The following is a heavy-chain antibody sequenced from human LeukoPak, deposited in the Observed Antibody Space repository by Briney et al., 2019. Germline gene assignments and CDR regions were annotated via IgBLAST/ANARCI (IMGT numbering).Heavy chain of an antibody. CDR3: AGHSGWSVDY. J-gene: IGHJ4*02. D-gene: IGHD6-19*01. Sequence: SETLSLTCAVYGGSFSGYYWSWIRQPPGKGLEWIGEINHSRSTNYNPSLKSRVTISVDTSKNQFSLKLSSVTAADTAVYYCAGHSGWSVDYWGQGTLVTVSS. CDR2: INHSRST. V-gene: IGHV4-34*01. CDR1: GGSFSGYY.